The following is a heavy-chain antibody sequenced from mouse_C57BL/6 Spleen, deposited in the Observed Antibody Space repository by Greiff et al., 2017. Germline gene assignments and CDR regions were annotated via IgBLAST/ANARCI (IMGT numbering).Heavy chain of an antibody. CDR2: IYPGDGDT. Sequence: VQLQESGPELVKPGASVKISCKASGYAFSSSWMNWVKQRPGKGLEWIGRIYPGDGDTNYNGKFKGKATLTADKSSSTAYMQLSSLTSEDSAVYFCANYYGSSYDAMDYWGQGTSVTVSS. D-gene: IGHD1-1*01. CDR1: GYAFSSSW. V-gene: IGHV1-82*01. J-gene: IGHJ4*01. CDR3: ANYYGSSYDAMDY.